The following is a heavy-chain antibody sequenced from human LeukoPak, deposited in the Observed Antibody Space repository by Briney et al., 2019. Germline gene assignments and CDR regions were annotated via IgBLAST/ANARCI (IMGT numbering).Heavy chain of an antibody. J-gene: IGHJ1*01. Sequence: GASVKVSCKVSGYTLTELSMHWVRQAPGKGLEWMGGFDPEDGETIYAQKFQGRVTITEDTSTDTAYMGLSSLRSEDTAVYYCALPVAYCGGDCYFYFQHWGQGTLVTVSS. D-gene: IGHD2-21*02. CDR1: GYTLTELS. CDR3: ALPVAYCGGDCYFYFQH. CDR2: FDPEDGET. V-gene: IGHV1-24*01.